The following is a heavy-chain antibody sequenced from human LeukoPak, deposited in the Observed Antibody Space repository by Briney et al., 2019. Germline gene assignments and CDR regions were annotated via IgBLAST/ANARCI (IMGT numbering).Heavy chain of an antibody. J-gene: IGHJ4*02. Sequence: WGSLRLSCAASGFTFSSYSMNWVRQAPGKGLEWVSYISSSSSTIYYEDSVKGRFTISRDNAKNSLYLQMNSLRAEDTAVYYCARVGGYFDYWGQGTLVTVSS. D-gene: IGHD3-16*01. CDR1: GFTFSSYS. V-gene: IGHV3-48*01. CDR3: ARVGGYFDY. CDR2: ISSSSSTI.